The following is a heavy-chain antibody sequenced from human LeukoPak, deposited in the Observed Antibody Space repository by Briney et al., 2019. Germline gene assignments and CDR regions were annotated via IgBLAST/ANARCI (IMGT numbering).Heavy chain of an antibody. CDR3: ARARDYGSGSYYRSYGMDV. V-gene: IGHV4-59*01. CDR2: IYYSGST. CDR1: GGSISSYY. Sequence: SETLSLTCTVSGGSISSYYWSWIRPPPGKGLEWIGYIYYSGSTNYNPSLKSRVTISVDASKNQFSLKLSSVTAADTAVYYCARARDYGSGSYYRSYGMDVWGQGTTVTVSS. D-gene: IGHD3-10*01. J-gene: IGHJ6*02.